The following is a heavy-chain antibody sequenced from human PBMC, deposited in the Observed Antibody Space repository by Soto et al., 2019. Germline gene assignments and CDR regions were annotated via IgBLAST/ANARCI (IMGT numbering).Heavy chain of an antibody. CDR3: ARGLPNNGSFDS. J-gene: IGHJ4*02. CDR1: GFTFSSYW. CDR2: VSSDGSST. D-gene: IGHD5-12*01. V-gene: IGHV3-74*01. Sequence: DVQLVESGGGLVQPGESLRLSCAASGFTFSSYWMHWIRQAPGKGLVWVSRVSSDGSSTVYATSVKGRLTISRDNAKNTLYLKMNSLSDEDTAVYYCARGLPNNGSFDSWGQGTLVTVSS.